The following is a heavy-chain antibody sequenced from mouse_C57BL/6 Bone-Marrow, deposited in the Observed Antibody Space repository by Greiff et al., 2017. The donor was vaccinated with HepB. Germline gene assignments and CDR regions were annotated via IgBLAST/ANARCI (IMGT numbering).Heavy chain of an antibody. CDR2: ISNGGGST. J-gene: IGHJ4*01. CDR1: GFTFSDYY. Sequence: EVKLVESGGGLVQPGGSLKLSCAASGFTFSDYYMYWVRQTPEKRLEWVAYISNGGGSTYYPDTVKGRFTISRDNAKNTLYLQMSRLKSEDTAMYYCARRYYGSSYSYYAMDYWGQGTSVTVSS. CDR3: ARRYYGSSYSYYAMDY. D-gene: IGHD1-1*01. V-gene: IGHV5-12*01.